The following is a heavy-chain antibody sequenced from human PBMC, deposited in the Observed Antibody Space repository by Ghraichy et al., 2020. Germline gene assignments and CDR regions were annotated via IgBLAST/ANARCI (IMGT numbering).Heavy chain of an antibody. D-gene: IGHD5-18*01. V-gene: IGHV3-23*01. CDR3: AKFRLWLRDFDL. CDR2: FSGCGDNT. J-gene: IGHJ2*01. CDR1: GFTFTSYA. Sequence: GGSLRLTCAASGFTFTSYAMTWVRQAPGRGLEWVSAFSGCGDNTKDADTVKGRFTISRDNSKNTLDLQMNSLTVEDTAIYFCAKFRLWLRDFDLWGRGTLVTVYS.